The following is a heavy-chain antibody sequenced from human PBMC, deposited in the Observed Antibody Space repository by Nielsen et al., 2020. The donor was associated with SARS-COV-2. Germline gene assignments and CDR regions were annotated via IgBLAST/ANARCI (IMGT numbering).Heavy chain of an antibody. CDR2: IHYSGST. D-gene: IGHD3-16*01. Sequence: SETLSLTCTVSGGSISSSYYWGWIRQAPGQGLDWIGAIHYSGSTYYNPSLESRVTISVDTSKNQFSLRLNSVTAADTAVYYCARIAPPKGLGFDYWGQGTQVTVSS. CDR3: ARIAPPKGLGFDY. J-gene: IGHJ4*02. CDR1: GGSISSSYY. V-gene: IGHV4-39*01.